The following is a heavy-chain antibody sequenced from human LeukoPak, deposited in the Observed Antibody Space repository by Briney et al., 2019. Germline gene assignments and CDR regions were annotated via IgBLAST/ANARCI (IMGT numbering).Heavy chain of an antibody. CDR2: IKSDGSSP. CDR3: GREYVWGSLDS. CDR1: GFTFSSYA. Sequence: GGSLRLSCAASGFTFSSYAMSWVRQAPGKGLVWVSRIKSDGSSPSYADSVRGRFTISRDNAKNTLFLQMNSLRAEDSAVYYCGREYVWGSLDSWGQGTLVTVSS. V-gene: IGHV3-74*01. J-gene: IGHJ4*02. D-gene: IGHD3-16*01.